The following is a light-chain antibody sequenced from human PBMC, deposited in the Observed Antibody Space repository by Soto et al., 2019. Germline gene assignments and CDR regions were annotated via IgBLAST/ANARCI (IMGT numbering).Light chain of an antibody. CDR2: DAS. CDR1: QTVRNNY. J-gene: IGKJ4*01. V-gene: IGKV3D-20*02. CDR3: QQRFSWPPLT. Sequence: EFVLTQSPGTLSLSPGERATLSCRASQTVRNNYLAWYQQKPGQAPRLLIYDASSRATGIPDRFSGGGSGTDFTLTISRLGPEDFAVYYCQQRFSWPPLTFGGGTKVDI.